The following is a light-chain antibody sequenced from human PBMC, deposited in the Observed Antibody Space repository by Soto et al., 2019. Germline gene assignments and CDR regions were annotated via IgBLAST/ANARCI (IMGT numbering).Light chain of an antibody. CDR3: QQYSSFSRT. Sequence: DIQMTQSPSTLSASVGDRLTITCRASQSISSWLAWYQQKPGKAPELLIYDASTLESGVPSRFSGSGSGTEFSLTISSLQPDDVATFYCQQYSSFSRTFGQGTKVDIK. CDR2: DAS. V-gene: IGKV1-5*01. J-gene: IGKJ1*01. CDR1: QSISSW.